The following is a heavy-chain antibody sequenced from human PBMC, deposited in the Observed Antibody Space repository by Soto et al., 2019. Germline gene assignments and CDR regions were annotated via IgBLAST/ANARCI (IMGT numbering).Heavy chain of an antibody. Sequence: QVQLVESGGGVVQPGRSLRLSCAASGFTFSSYAMHWVRQAPGKGLEWVAVISYDGSNKYYADSVKGRFTISRDNSKNTLYLQMNSLRAEDTAVYYCARDSHYGEKNWFDPWGQGTLVTVSS. D-gene: IGHD4-17*01. V-gene: IGHV3-30-3*01. CDR3: ARDSHYGEKNWFDP. CDR2: ISYDGSNK. CDR1: GFTFSSYA. J-gene: IGHJ5*02.